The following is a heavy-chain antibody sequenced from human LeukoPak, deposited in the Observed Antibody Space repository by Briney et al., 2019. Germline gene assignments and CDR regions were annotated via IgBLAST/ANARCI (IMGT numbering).Heavy chain of an antibody. CDR2: IWYDGSNQ. D-gene: IGHD3-9*01. CDR1: GFTFRNHG. CDR3: VGDISARYCDY. Sequence: PGGSLILSCAASGFTFRNHGMHWVRQAPGKGLEWVAVIWYDGSNQYLADSVKGRFTISRDNSKNTLSLQMDSLRAEDTAVYYCVGDISARYCDYWGQGTLVTVSS. J-gene: IGHJ4*02. V-gene: IGHV3-33*01.